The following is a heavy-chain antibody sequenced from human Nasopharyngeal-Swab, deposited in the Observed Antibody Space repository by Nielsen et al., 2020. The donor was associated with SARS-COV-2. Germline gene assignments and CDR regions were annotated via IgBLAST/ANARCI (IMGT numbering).Heavy chain of an antibody. CDR3: ARDLGVVTFGGVIVIPGKFDP. V-gene: IGHV1-46*01. D-gene: IGHD3-16*02. Sequence: ALVKVSCKAYGYTFTSYYMHWVRQAPGQGLEWMGIINPSGGSTSYAQKFQGRVTMTRDTSTSTVYMELSSLRSEDTAVYYCARDLGVVTFGGVIVIPGKFDPWGQGTLVTVSS. CDR2: INPSGGST. J-gene: IGHJ5*02. CDR1: GYTFTSYY.